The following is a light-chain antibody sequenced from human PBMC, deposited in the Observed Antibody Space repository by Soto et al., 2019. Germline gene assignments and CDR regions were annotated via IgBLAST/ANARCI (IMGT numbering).Light chain of an antibody. CDR2: GAS. J-gene: IGKJ1*01. Sequence: EIVLTQSTDTLSLSPGERATLSCRARQFFGSDYLAWYQQKPGQPPRLLIYGASRRATGIPDRFSGSGSGTDFTLTISSLEPEDFAMYYCQKYDGTGTFGQGTKVEIK. CDR1: QFFGSDY. CDR3: QKYDGTGT. V-gene: IGKV3-20*01.